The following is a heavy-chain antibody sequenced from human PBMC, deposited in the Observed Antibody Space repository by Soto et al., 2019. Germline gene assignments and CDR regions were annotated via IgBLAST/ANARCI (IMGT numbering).Heavy chain of an antibody. D-gene: IGHD2-15*01. J-gene: IGHJ4*02. CDR2: ISNTGST. V-gene: IGHV3-53*01. Sequence: GGSLRLSCVASGFTVSNNYMSWVRQAPGRGLEWVSAISNTGSTYYAGSVKGRSTISRDSSTNTLYLEVNSLRADDTAVYYCAKVNVVVVAATFEYEYFFDYWGQGTLVTVSS. CDR1: GFTVSNNY. CDR3: AKVNVVVVAATFEYEYFFDY.